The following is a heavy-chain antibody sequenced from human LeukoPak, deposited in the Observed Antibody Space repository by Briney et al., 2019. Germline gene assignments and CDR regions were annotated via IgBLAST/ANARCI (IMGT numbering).Heavy chain of an antibody. V-gene: IGHV1-46*01. J-gene: IGHJ5*02. CDR3: ARVEYSYGWYWFDP. Sequence: GASVKVSCKASGFTFTSYYMHWVRQAPGQGLEWMGIINPSGGSTSYAQKFQGRVAMTRDMSTSTVYMELSSLRSEDTAVCYCARVEYSYGWYWFDPWGQGTLVTVSS. CDR2: INPSGGST. CDR1: GFTFTSYY. D-gene: IGHD5-18*01.